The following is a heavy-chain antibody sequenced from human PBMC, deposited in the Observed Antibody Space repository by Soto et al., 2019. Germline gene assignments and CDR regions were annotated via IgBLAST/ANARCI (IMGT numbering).Heavy chain of an antibody. CDR2: FDPEDGET. D-gene: IGHD3-10*01. CDR3: ATRYNITMVRGVIGHFDN. CDR1: GYTLTELS. Sequence: QVQLVQSGAEVRKPGASVKVSCKVSGYTLTELSMHWVRQAPGKGLEWMGGFDPEDGETIYAQKFQGRVTRTEDTSTDTAYRELSSLRSEDTAVYYCATRYNITMVRGVIGHFDNWGQGTLVTVSS. V-gene: IGHV1-24*01. J-gene: IGHJ4*02.